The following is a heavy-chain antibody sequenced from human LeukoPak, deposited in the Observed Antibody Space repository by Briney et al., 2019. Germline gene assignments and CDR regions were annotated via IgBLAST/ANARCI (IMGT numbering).Heavy chain of an antibody. CDR3: ARSSYSSGWSDY. V-gene: IGHV1-2*02. CDR1: GYTFTGYY. D-gene: IGHD6-19*01. Sequence: VSVKVSCKASGYTFTGYYMHWVRQAPGQGLEWMGWINPNSGGTNYAQRFQGSVTMTRDTSISTAYMELSRLRSDDTAVYYCARSSYSSGWSDYWGQGTLVTVSS. J-gene: IGHJ4*02. CDR2: INPNSGGT.